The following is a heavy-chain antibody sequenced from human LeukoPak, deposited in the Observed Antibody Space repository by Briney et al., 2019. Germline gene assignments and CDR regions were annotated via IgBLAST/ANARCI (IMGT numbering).Heavy chain of an antibody. Sequence: SETLSLICTVSGVSITRSDNHWGWVRQPPGKGLEWVGSMFYGGSTFHSPSLKSRVTISVDTSRNQFSLRLSSVTAADTAIYYCARHTLVTAISTYKWFDPWGHGPRVHVYS. D-gene: IGHD2-21*02. CDR2: MFYGGST. CDR3: ARHTLVTAISTYKWFDP. CDR1: GVSITRSDNH. V-gene: IGHV4-39*01. J-gene: IGHJ5*02.